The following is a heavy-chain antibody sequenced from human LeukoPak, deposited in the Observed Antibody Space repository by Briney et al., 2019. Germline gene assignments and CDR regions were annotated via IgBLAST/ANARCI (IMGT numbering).Heavy chain of an antibody. V-gene: IGHV1-2*02. CDR1: GYTFSGYY. Sequence: GASVKVSSKASGYTFSGYYMLWVRQAPGQGLEWMGWINPNSGGTNYAQKFQGRVTMTRDTSISTAYMELSRLRSDDTAVYYCARIYGSGSYSSHYYYGMDVWGQGTTVTVSS. CDR2: INPNSGGT. D-gene: IGHD3-10*01. CDR3: ARIYGSGSYSSHYYYGMDV. J-gene: IGHJ6*02.